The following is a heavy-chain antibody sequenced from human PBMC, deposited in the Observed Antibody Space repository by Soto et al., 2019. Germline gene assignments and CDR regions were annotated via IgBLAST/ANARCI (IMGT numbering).Heavy chain of an antibody. CDR2: INHSGTT. V-gene: IGHV4-34*01. CDR1: GGSFSAYY. CDR3: ARGLRYGSGWYIYYFDY. Sequence: SETLSLTCAVYGGSFSAYYWGWIRQPPGKGLEWIGEINHSGTTNYNPSLKSRVTISVDTSKNQFSLKVRSVTAADTAVYYCARGLRYGSGWYIYYFDYWGQGTLVTVSS. D-gene: IGHD6-19*01. J-gene: IGHJ4*02.